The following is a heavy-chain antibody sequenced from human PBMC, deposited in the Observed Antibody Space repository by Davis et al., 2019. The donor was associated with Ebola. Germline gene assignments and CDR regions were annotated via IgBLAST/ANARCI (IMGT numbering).Heavy chain of an antibody. CDR3: AKAKWEVEYHYSGMDV. D-gene: IGHD1-26*01. V-gene: IGHV3-30*18. Sequence: GGSLKLSCAASGFTFSTYGMHWVRQAPGKGLEWVAVISYDGSYQNTGDSVRGRFTISRDNSKNTLYLRMNSLRTEDTAVYLCAKAKWEVEYHYSGMDVWGKGTTVTVSS. J-gene: IGHJ6*04. CDR2: ISYDGSYQ. CDR1: GFTFSTYG.